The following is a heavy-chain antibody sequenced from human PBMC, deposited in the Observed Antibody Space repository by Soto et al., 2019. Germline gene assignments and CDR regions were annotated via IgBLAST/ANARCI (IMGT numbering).Heavy chain of an antibody. Sequence: PSETLSLTCTVSGGSISSGGYYWSWIRQHPGKGLEWIGYIYYSGSTYYNPSLKSRVTISVDTSKNQFSLKLSSVTAADTAVYYCARDHPVLGFFDYWGQGTLVTVSS. CDR2: IYYSGST. J-gene: IGHJ4*02. D-gene: IGHD7-27*01. V-gene: IGHV4-31*03. CDR3: ARDHPVLGFFDY. CDR1: GGSISSGGYY.